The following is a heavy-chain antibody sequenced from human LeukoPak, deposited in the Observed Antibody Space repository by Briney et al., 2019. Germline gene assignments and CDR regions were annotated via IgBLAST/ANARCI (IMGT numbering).Heavy chain of an antibody. V-gene: IGHV3-7*01. CDR1: GFTFSSYW. CDR2: IKQDGSEK. D-gene: IGHD4-17*01. CDR3: APGDYVSY. J-gene: IGHJ4*02. Sequence: GGSLRPSCAASGFTFSSYWMSWIRQALGEGLEWVANIKQDGSEKYYVDSVKGRFTISRDNAKNSLYLQMNSLRAKDTAVYYCAPGDYVSYWGQGTLVTVSS.